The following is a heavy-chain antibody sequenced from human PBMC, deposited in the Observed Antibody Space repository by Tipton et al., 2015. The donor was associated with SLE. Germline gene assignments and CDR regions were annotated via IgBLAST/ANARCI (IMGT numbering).Heavy chain of an antibody. Sequence: TLSLTCTVSGGSISSSSYYWGWIRQPPGKGLEWIWCIYYSGSTYYNPSLQSRVTISVDTSKNPFSLKLSSVTAADTAVYYCARGWYSSSGGGYYFDYWGQGTLVTVSS. J-gene: IGHJ4*02. CDR3: ARGWYSSSGGGYYFDY. CDR2: IYYSGST. V-gene: IGHV4-39*07. D-gene: IGHD6-13*01. CDR1: GGSISSSSYY.